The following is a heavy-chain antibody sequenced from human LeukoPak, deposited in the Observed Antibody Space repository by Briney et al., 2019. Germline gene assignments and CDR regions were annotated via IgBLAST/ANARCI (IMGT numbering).Heavy chain of an antibody. D-gene: IGHD3-22*01. CDR3: AKVPNYYDSSGYLDAFDI. Sequence: GGSLRLSCAASGFTFSSYGMSWVRKAPGRGLEGVSAISGSGGSTYYADSVKGRFTISRDNSKNTLYLQMNSLRAEDTAVYYCAKVPNYYDSSGYLDAFDIWGQGTMVTVSS. J-gene: IGHJ3*02. V-gene: IGHV3-23*01. CDR1: GFTFSSYG. CDR2: ISGSGGST.